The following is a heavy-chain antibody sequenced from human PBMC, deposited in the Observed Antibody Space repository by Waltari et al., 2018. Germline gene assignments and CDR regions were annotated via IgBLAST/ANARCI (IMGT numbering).Heavy chain of an antibody. J-gene: IGHJ4*02. CDR3: ARGGDYIWGSYRYTPYYFDY. CDR1: GGSISSHY. Sequence: QVQLQESGPGLVKPSETLSLTCTVSGGSISSHYWSWIRQPPGKGLEWIGYIYYSGSTNYNPSLKSRVTISVDTSKNQFSLKLSSVTAADTAVYYCARGGDYIWGSYRYTPYYFDYWGQGTLVTVSS. V-gene: IGHV4-59*11. CDR2: IYYSGST. D-gene: IGHD3-16*02.